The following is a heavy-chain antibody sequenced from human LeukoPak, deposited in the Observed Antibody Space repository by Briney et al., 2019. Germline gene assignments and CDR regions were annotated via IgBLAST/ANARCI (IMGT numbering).Heavy chain of an antibody. CDR2: IYTSGST. J-gene: IGHJ3*02. CDR1: GGSVSGDSSSRKF. CDR3: ARADGPFDI. Sequence: SETLSLTCTVSGGSVSGDSSSRKFWSWIRQPAGKGLEWIGRIYTSGSTNYNPSLKSRVTMSVDTSKNQFSLKLSSVTAADTAVYYCARADGPFDIWGQGTMVTVSS. V-gene: IGHV4-4*07. D-gene: IGHD5-24*01.